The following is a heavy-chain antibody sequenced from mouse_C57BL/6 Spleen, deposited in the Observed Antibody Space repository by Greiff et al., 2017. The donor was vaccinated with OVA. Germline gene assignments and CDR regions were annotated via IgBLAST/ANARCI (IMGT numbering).Heavy chain of an antibody. CDR1: GFTFSDYG. Sequence: EVKLMESGGGLVKPGGSLKLSCAASGFTFSDYGMHWVRQAPEKGLEWVAYISSGSSTIYYADTVKGRFTISRDNAKNTLFLQMTSLRSEDTAMYYCARRDYGSSSFAYWGQGTLVTVSA. V-gene: IGHV5-17*01. CDR2: ISSGSSTI. J-gene: IGHJ3*01. D-gene: IGHD1-1*01. CDR3: ARRDYGSSSFAY.